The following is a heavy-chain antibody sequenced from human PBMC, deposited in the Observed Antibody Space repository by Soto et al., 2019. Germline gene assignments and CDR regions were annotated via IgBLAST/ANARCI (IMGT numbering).Heavy chain of an antibody. Sequence: GGSLRLSCVASGFTFNAYAMSWVRQAPGKGLEWVPAISGSGGSAFYADSVKGRFTISRDNSKNTLYLQLNSLRAEDTAVYYCAKDLYRAIWCGASGGNYYYGMEVWGQGTTVTVSS. D-gene: IGHD3-10*01. J-gene: IGHJ6*02. CDR2: ISGSGGSA. CDR1: GFTFNAYA. CDR3: AKDLYRAIWCGASGGNYYYGMEV. V-gene: IGHV3-23*01.